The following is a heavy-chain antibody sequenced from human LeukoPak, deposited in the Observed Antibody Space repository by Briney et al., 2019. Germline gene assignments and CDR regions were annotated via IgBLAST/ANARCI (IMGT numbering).Heavy chain of an antibody. V-gene: IGHV4-4*07. CDR2: IYSSGST. CDR1: GGSISNYY. CDR3: ARVSLVRGAPDYYFDY. Sequence: SETLSLTCTVSGGSISNYYWSWIRQPAGKGLEWIGRIYSSGSTNYNPSLKSRVTMSVDTSKNQFSLKLSSVTAADTAVYYCARVSLVRGAPDYYFDYWGQGTLVTVSS. J-gene: IGHJ4*02. D-gene: IGHD3-10*01.